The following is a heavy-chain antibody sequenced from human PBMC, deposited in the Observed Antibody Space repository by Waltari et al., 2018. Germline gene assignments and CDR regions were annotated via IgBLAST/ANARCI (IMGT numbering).Heavy chain of an antibody. D-gene: IGHD3-3*01. J-gene: IGHJ4*02. CDR1: GYTFTGSS. CDR2: INPNSGGT. V-gene: IGHV1-2*02. CDR3: ARDVNYDFWSGYLY. Sequence: QVQLVQSGAEVKKPGASVKVSCKASGYTFTGSSLPWVRQAPGQGLEWMGWINPNSGGTNYVQKFQGRVTMTRDTSISTAYMELSRLRSDDTAVYYCARDVNYDFWSGYLYWGQGTLVTVSS.